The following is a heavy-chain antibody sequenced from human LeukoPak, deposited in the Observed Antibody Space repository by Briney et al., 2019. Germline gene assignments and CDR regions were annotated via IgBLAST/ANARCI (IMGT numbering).Heavy chain of an antibody. V-gene: IGHV4-61*01. Sequence: SETLSLTCTVSGGSISSGSYYWSWIRQPPGKGLEWIGYIYHSGTTNYNPSLKSRVTISVDTSKNQFSLKLSSVTAADTAVYYCAREAGGQQLVYAFDIWGQGTMVTVSS. D-gene: IGHD6-13*01. CDR3: AREAGGQQLVYAFDI. CDR1: GGSISSGSYY. CDR2: IYHSGTT. J-gene: IGHJ3*02.